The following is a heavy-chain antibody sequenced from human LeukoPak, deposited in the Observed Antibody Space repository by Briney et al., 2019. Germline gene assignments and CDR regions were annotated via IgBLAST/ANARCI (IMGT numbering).Heavy chain of an antibody. J-gene: IGHJ4*02. D-gene: IGHD3-10*01. V-gene: IGHV3-7*03. CDR3: SLYLQMNSLRAEDTAVYFCARALDYGSGSYYLDH. CDR2: IKQDGSEK. CDR1: GFTFSNYW. Sequence: PGGSLRLSCAASGFTFSNYWMSWVRQAPGKGLEWVANIKQDGSEKYYVNSVKGRFTISRDNAKTSLYLPMNSLRAEDTANAKNSLYLQMNSLRAEDTAVYFCARALDYGSGSYYLDHWGQGTLVTVSA.